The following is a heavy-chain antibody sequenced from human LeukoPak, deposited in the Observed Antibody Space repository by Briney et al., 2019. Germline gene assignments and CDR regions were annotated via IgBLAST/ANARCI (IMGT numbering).Heavy chain of an antibody. CDR1: GYTFTGHY. Sequence: ASVKVSCKASGYTFTGHYMHWVRQAPGQGLEWMGWINPNSGGTNYAQKFQGWVTMTRDTSISTAYMELSRLRSDDTAVYYCARVGVDGYRYEYWGQGTLVTVSS. CDR2: INPNSGGT. CDR3: ARVGVDGYRYEY. J-gene: IGHJ4*02. V-gene: IGHV1-2*04. D-gene: IGHD5-18*01.